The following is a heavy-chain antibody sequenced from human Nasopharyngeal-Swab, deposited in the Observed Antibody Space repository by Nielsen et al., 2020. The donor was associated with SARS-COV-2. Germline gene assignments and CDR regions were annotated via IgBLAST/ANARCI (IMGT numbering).Heavy chain of an antibody. CDR1: GFDVSGTY. V-gene: IGHV3-53*01. Sequence: GESLKISCAASGFDVSGTYVSWFRQAPGKGLEWVSVMYAGGDIYYADSVKGRFTISRDSSKSTLYLQMNSLRVEDTALYYCARDRRDVDNQWGQGTLVTVSS. CDR2: MYAGGDI. D-gene: IGHD5-24*01. CDR3: ARDRRDVDNQ. J-gene: IGHJ4*02.